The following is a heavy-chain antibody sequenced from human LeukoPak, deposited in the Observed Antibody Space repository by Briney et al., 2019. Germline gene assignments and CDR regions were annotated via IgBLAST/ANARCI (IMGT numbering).Heavy chain of an antibody. Sequence: SETLSLTCTVSGGSISSSSYYWGWIRQPAGKGLDWIGSIYYSGSTYYNPSLKSRVTISVDTSKNQSSLKLSSVTAADTAVYYCASYYNVVFDYWGQGTLVTVSS. CDR3: ASYYNVVFDY. J-gene: IGHJ4*02. D-gene: IGHD3-10*01. CDR2: IYYSGST. CDR1: GGSISSSSYY. V-gene: IGHV4-39*01.